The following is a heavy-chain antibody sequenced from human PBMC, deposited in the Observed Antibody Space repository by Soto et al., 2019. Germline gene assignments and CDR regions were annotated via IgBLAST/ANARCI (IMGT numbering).Heavy chain of an antibody. CDR1: GYSFTSYW. J-gene: IGHJ6*02. Sequence: GESLKISCKGSGYSFTSYWISWVRQKPGIGLEWMGRIDPSDSYTNYSPSFQGHVTISADKSISTAYLQWSSLKASDTAMYYCARQGCSGGSCYSPYYYYGMDVWGQGTTVTVSS. CDR2: IDPSDSYT. CDR3: ARQGCSGGSCYSPYYYYGMDV. V-gene: IGHV5-10-1*01. D-gene: IGHD2-15*01.